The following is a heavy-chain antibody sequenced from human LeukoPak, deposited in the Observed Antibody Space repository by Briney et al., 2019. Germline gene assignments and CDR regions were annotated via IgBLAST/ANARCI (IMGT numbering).Heavy chain of an antibody. D-gene: IGHD6-19*01. Sequence: PGGSLRLSCAASGFTVSSNYMSWVRQAPGKGLEWVSVIYSGGSTYYADSVKGRFTISRDNSKNTLYLQMNSLRAEDTAVYYCASDGPIAVAGTYFDYWGQGTLVTVSS. CDR3: ASDGPIAVAGTYFDY. J-gene: IGHJ4*02. CDR2: IYSGGST. CDR1: GFTVSSNY. V-gene: IGHV3-66*01.